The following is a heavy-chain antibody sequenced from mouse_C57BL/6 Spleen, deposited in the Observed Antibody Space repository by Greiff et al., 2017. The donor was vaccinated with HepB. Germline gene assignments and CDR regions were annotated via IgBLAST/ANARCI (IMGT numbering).Heavy chain of an antibody. V-gene: IGHV1-63*01. CDR2: IYPGGGYT. CDR1: GYTFTNYW. Sequence: QVQLKQSGAELVRPGTSVKMSCKASGYTFTNYWIGWAKQRPGHGLEWIGDIYPGGGYTNYNEKFKGKATLTADKSSSTAYMQFSSLTSEDSAIYYCASGTGTYYAMDYWGQGTSVTVSS. D-gene: IGHD4-1*01. J-gene: IGHJ4*01. CDR3: ASGTGTYYAMDY.